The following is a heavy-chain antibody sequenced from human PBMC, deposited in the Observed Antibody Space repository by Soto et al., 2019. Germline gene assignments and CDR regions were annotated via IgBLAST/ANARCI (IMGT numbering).Heavy chain of an antibody. V-gene: IGHV1-69*13. J-gene: IGHJ5*02. CDR2: IIPIFGTA. CDR1: GGTFSSYA. CDR3: ARGEYSSSPLLSLSGGNWFDP. D-gene: IGHD6-6*01. Sequence: SVKVSCKASGGTFSSYAISWVRQAPGQGLEWMGGIIPIFGTANYAQKFQGRVTITADESTSTAYMELSSLRSDDTAVYYCARGEYSSSPLLSLSGGNWFDPWGQGTLVTVSS.